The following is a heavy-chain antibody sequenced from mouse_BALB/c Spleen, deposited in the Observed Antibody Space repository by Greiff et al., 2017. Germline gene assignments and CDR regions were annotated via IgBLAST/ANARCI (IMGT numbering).Heavy chain of an antibody. J-gene: IGHJ3*01. V-gene: IGHV2-2*02. CDR1: GFSLTSYG. D-gene: IGHD2-14*01. CDR3: ARNKDYRYDGLAY. Sequence: VQLQESGPGLVQPSQSLSITCTVSGFSLTSYGVHWVRQSPGKGLEWLGVIWSGGSTDYNAAFISRLSISKDNSKSQVFFKMNSLQANDTAIYYCARNKDYRYDGLAYWGQGTLVTVSA. CDR2: IWSGGST.